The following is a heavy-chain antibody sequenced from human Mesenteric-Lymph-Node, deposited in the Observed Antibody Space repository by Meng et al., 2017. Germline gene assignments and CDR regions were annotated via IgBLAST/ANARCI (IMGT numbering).Heavy chain of an antibody. V-gene: IGHV3-23*01. CDR1: GGSISSYY. CDR3: AKALRILNWFDP. J-gene: IGHJ5*02. CDR2: ISGSGGST. Sequence: CTVSGGSISSYYWSWVRQAPGKGLEWVSAISGSGGSTYYADSVKGRFTISRDNSKNTLYLQMNSLRAEDTAVYYCAKALRILNWFDPWGQGTLVTVSS. D-gene: IGHD1-14*01.